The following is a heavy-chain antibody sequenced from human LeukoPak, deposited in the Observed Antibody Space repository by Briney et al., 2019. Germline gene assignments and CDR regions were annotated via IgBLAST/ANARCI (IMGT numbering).Heavy chain of an antibody. CDR2: ISDSGGST. D-gene: IGHD6-19*01. CDR1: GITLSNYG. Sequence: GGSLRLSCAVSGITLSNYGMSWVRQAPGKGLEWVAGISDSGGSTNYADSVKGRFTISRDDSKNTLYLQMNSLRAEDTAIYYCARAQWRTYSYYYMDVWGKGTTVTVSS. J-gene: IGHJ6*03. V-gene: IGHV3-23*01. CDR3: ARAQWRTYSYYYMDV.